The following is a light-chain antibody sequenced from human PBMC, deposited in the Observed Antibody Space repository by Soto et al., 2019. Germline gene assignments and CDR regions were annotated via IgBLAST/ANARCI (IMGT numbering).Light chain of an antibody. Sequence: DIVMTQSPASLAVSLGERATINCKSSQSVLFSSNNKNYLAWYQQRPGQPPKLLIYWASARESGVPDRFSGSGSGTDFTLTISSLQAEDVAGYYCQQYYSSLCPFGQGTKVEIK. V-gene: IGKV4-1*01. J-gene: IGKJ1*01. CDR3: QQYYSSLCP. CDR2: WAS. CDR1: QSVLFSSNNKNY.